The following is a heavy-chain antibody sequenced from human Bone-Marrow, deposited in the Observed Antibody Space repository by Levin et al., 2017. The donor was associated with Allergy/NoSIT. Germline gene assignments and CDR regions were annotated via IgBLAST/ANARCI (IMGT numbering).Heavy chain of an antibody. J-gene: IGHJ3*02. V-gene: IGHV3-21*06. CDR2: ITNAGDSI. CDR1: GFAISRHR. D-gene: IGHD3-16*02. CDR3: TRMYSDLIWGSDRKDDAVDM. Sequence: GGSLRLSCVASGFAISRHRMIWVRQAPGKGLEWVSSITNAGDSIYYADSVKGRFTMSGDNAKNSVYLQMSSLRAEDTALYYCTRMYSDLIWGSDRKDDAVDMWGQGTLVTVSS.